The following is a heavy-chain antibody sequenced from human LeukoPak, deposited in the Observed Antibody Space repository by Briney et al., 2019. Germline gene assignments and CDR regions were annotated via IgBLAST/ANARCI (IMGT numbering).Heavy chain of an antibody. V-gene: IGHV1-69*13. D-gene: IGHD2-21*01. CDR2: IIPIFGTA. J-gene: IGHJ3*02. Sequence: GASVKVSCKASGGTFSSYAISWVRQAPGQGLEWMGGIIPIFGTANYAQKFQGRVTITADESTSTAYMELSSLRSEDTAVYYCARARTSIRFTDSFDIWSQGTLVTVSS. CDR1: GGTFSSYA. CDR3: ARARTSIRFTDSFDI.